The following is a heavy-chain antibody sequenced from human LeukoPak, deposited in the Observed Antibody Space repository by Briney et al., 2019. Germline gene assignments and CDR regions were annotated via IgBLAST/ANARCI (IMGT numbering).Heavy chain of an antibody. CDR3: ARGDPYGDYELDY. D-gene: IGHD4-17*01. CDR1: GGSISSSSYY. Sequence: SETLSLTCTVSGGSISSSSYYWGWIRQPPGKGLEWIGSIYYSGSTYYNPSLKSRVTISVDTSKNQFSLKLSSVTAADTAVYYCARGDPYGDYELDYWGQGTLVTVSS. V-gene: IGHV4-39*01. J-gene: IGHJ4*02. CDR2: IYYSGST.